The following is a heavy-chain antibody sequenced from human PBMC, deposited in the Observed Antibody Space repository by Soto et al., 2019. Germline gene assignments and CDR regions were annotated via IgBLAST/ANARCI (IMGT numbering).Heavy chain of an antibody. CDR1: GYTFTSYG. CDR3: ARSSCSSTSCPFDY. Sequence: ASVKVSCKASGYTFTSYGISWVRQAPGQGLEWMGWISAYNGNTNYAQKLQGRVTMTTDTSTSTAYMELRSLRSDDTAVYYCARSSCSSTSCPFDYWGQGTLVTVSS. V-gene: IGHV1-18*01. D-gene: IGHD2-2*01. J-gene: IGHJ4*02. CDR2: ISAYNGNT.